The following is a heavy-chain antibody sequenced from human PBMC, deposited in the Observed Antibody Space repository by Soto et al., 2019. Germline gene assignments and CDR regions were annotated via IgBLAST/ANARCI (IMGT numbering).Heavy chain of an antibody. CDR3: ARDISGGIAVADTYYYYGMDV. CDR1: GFTFSSYA. D-gene: IGHD6-19*01. Sequence: PGGSLRLSCAASGFTFSSYAMHWVRQAPGKGLEWVAVISYDGSNKYYADSVKGRFTISRDNSKNTLYLQMNSLRAEDTAVYYCARDISGGIAVADTYYYYGMDVWGQGTTVTVSS. V-gene: IGHV3-30-3*01. J-gene: IGHJ6*02. CDR2: ISYDGSNK.